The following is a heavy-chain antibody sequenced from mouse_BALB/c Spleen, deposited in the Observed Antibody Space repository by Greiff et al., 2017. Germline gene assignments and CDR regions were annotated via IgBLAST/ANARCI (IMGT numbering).Heavy chain of an antibody. V-gene: IGHV5-12-1*01. CDR1: GFAFSSYD. CDR3: ERITTVVAKGAMDY. D-gene: IGHD1-1*01. CDR2: ISSGGGST. J-gene: IGHJ4*01. Sequence: EVKVVESGGGLVKPGGSLKLSCAASGFAFSSYDMSWVRQTPEKRLEWVAYISSGGGSTYYPDTVKGRFTISRDNAKNTLYLQMSSLKSEDTAMYYCERITTVVAKGAMDYWGQGTSVTVSS.